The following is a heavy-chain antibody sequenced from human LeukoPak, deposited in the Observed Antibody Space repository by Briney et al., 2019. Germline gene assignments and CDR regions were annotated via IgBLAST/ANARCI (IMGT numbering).Heavy chain of an antibody. Sequence: SETLSLTCTVSGGSISRYYWSWIRQPAGKGLEWIGRIYTSGSTNYNPSLKSRVTMSVDTSKNQFSLKLSSVTAADTAVYYCARESNVLLWLGEPVWGQGTLVTVSS. CDR2: IYTSGST. CDR1: GGSISRYY. CDR3: ARESNVLLWLGEPV. J-gene: IGHJ4*02. D-gene: IGHD3-10*01. V-gene: IGHV4-4*07.